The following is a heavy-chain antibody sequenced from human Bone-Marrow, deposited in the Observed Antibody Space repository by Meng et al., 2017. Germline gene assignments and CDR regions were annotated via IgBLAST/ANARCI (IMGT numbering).Heavy chain of an antibody. J-gene: IGHJ5*02. CDR3: ARVGGYYDSSGDPNWFDP. Sequence: ASVMVSCKASGYTFPSYGISWVRQAPGQGLAWMGWISAYNGNTNYAQKLQGRVTMTTDKSTSTASMELSSLRSEDTAVYYCARVGGYYDSSGDPNWFDPWGQGTLVTVSS. CDR2: ISAYNGNT. CDR1: GYTFPSYG. V-gene: IGHV1-18*01. D-gene: IGHD3-22*01.